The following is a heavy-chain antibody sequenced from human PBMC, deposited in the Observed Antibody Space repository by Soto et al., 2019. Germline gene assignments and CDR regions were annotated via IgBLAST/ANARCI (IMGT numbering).Heavy chain of an antibody. CDR1: GGSISSGNYY. CDR3: ARVAFPYGGKGPFDY. V-gene: IGHV4-31*03. CDR2: IYNSGST. J-gene: IGHJ4*02. Sequence: QVQLQESGPGLVKPSQTLSLTCTVSGGSISSGNYYWSWIRQHPGKGLEWIGYIYNSGSTYYNPSLKCRVTISVDTSKNQFSLKVNSVTAAGTAVYYCARVAFPYGGKGPFDYWGQGTLVTVSS. D-gene: IGHD4-17*01.